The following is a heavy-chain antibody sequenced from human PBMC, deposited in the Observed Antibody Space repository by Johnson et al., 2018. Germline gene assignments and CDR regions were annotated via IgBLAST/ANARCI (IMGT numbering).Heavy chain of an antibody. CDR1: GFTVSSNY. CDR3: VREGMSETGGAFDI. D-gene: IGHD7-27*01. J-gene: IGHJ3*02. Sequence: VQLVESGGGLIQPGGSLELSCAASGFTVSSNYMSWVRQAPGKGLEWVSDISTGGRTYYADSVKGRFTISRYTSKNTLYLQMNSLRAEDTAVYYCVREGMSETGGAFDIWGQGTMVTVSS. CDR2: ISTGGRT. V-gene: IGHV3-53*01.